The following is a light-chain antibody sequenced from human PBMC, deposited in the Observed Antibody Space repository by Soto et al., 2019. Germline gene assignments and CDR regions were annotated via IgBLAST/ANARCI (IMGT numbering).Light chain of an antibody. J-gene: IGKJ1*01. CDR1: QSVSSSY. CDR2: GAS. CDR3: QQYGRSLWT. Sequence: EIVLTQSPGTLSLSPGERATLSCRASQSVSSSYLAWYQQKPGQAPRLLIYGASSRATGIPDRFSGYGSGTDFTLTISRLEPEDFAVYYCQQYGRSLWTFGQGTKVEIK. V-gene: IGKV3-20*01.